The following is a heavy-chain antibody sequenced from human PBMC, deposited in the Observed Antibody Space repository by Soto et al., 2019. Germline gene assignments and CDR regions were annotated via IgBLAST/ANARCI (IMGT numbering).Heavy chain of an antibody. Sequence: KTSETLSLTCAVYGGSFSGYYWSWIRQPPGKGLEWIGEINHSGSTNYNPSLKSRVTISVDTSKNQFSLKLSSVTAADTAVYYCARVTTVTPFDYWGQGTLVTVSS. D-gene: IGHD4-4*01. J-gene: IGHJ4*02. CDR1: GGSFSGYY. V-gene: IGHV4-34*01. CDR2: INHSGST. CDR3: ARVTTVTPFDY.